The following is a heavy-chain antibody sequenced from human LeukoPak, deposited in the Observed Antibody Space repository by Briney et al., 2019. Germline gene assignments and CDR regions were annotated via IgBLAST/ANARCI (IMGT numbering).Heavy chain of an antibody. V-gene: IGHV3-23*01. J-gene: IGHJ5*02. D-gene: IGHD3-10*01. CDR2: ISGSGGST. CDR1: GFTFSSYA. Sequence: GGSLRLSCAASGFTFSSYAMSWVRQAPGKGLEWVSAISGSGGSTYYADSVKGRFTISRDNSKNTLYLQMNSLRAEDTAVYYCAKEAGSGSYYKPNWFDPWGQGTLVTVSS. CDR3: AKEAGSGSYYKPNWFDP.